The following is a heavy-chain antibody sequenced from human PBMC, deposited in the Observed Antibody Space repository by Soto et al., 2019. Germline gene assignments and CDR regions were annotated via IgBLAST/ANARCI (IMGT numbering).Heavy chain of an antibody. V-gene: IGHV4-4*02. CDR2: VHHGGNT. J-gene: IGHJ6*02. CDR1: GVALSSTKW. Sequence: SETRSLTWTVSGVALSSTKWWSLVRPPPWKGLEWIGDVHHGGNTNYSPSLESRVSISIDKSKNFFSLKMWSVTAADTAVYFCARHRLNFDSGGDYHHGMDVWGQGITVTGSS. CDR3: ARHRLNFDSGGDYHHGMDV. D-gene: IGHD3-22*01.